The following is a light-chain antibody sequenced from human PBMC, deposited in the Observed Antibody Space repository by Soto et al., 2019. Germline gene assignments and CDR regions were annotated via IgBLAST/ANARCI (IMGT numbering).Light chain of an antibody. Sequence: EIVLAQSRGSLSFVRGHICTISCRASQSVSNSYLAWYQQRPGQAPRLLIYGESSRAAGIPDRFSGSGSGTEFTLRISTVEAEDVGVYYCMQGTHWPTFGQGTKVEIK. CDR3: MQGTHWPT. J-gene: IGKJ1*01. V-gene: IGKV3D-20*02. CDR1: QSVSNSY. CDR2: GES.